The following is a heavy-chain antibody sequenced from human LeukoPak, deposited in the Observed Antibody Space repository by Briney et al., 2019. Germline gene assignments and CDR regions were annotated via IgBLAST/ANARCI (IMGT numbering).Heavy chain of an antibody. J-gene: IGHJ4*02. CDR3: AKGKDDSSGWYFFY. D-gene: IGHD6-19*01. CDR2: ISGSGGST. CDR1: GFTFSSYA. V-gene: IGHV3-23*01. Sequence: GGSLRLSCAASGFTFSSYAMNWVRQAPGKGLEWVSAISGSGGSTYYADSVKGRFTISRDNSKNTLYLQMNSLRAEDTAVYYCAKGKDDSSGWYFFYWGQETLVTVSS.